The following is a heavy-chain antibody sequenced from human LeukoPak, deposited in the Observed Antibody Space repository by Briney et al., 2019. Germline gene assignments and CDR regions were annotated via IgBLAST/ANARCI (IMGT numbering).Heavy chain of an antibody. Sequence: ASVKVSCKASGYTFTGYYLHWVRQAPGQGLEWMGWINPNSGGTNYAQKFQGRVTMTRDTSISTAYMELSRLRSDDTAVYYCARDRGTGTRWFDPWGQGTLVTVSS. CDR2: INPNSGGT. CDR1: GYTFTGYY. D-gene: IGHD1-7*01. CDR3: ARDRGTGTRWFDP. J-gene: IGHJ5*02. V-gene: IGHV1-2*02.